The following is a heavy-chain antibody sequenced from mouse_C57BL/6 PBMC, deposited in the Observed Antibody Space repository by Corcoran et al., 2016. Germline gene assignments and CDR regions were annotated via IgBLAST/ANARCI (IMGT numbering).Heavy chain of an antibody. Sequence: QVTLKESGPGILQSSQTLSLTCSFSGFSLSTSGMGVSWIRQPSGKGLEWLAHIYWDDDKRYNPSLKSRLTISKDTSRNQVFLKITSVDTADTATYYCARRGGIYDGYYVWYFDVWGTGTTVTFSS. J-gene: IGHJ1*03. CDR2: IYWDDDK. CDR3: ARRGGIYDGYYVWYFDV. D-gene: IGHD2-3*01. V-gene: IGHV8-12*01. CDR1: GFSLSTSGMG.